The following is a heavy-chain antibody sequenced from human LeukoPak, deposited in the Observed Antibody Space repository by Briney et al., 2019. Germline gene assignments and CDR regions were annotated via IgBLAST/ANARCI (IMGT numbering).Heavy chain of an antibody. Sequence: GGSLRLSCAASGFTFSSYWMSWVRQAPGKGLEWVANIKQDGSEKYYVDSVKGRFTISRDNAKNSLYLQMNSLRGEDTAVYYCARDWYCSSTSCSPDAFDIWGQGTMVTVSS. CDR3: ARDWYCSSTSCSPDAFDI. V-gene: IGHV3-7*01. J-gene: IGHJ3*02. D-gene: IGHD2-2*01. CDR1: GFTFSSYW. CDR2: IKQDGSEK.